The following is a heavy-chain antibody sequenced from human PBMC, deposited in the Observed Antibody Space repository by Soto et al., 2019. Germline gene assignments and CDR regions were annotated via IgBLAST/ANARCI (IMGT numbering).Heavy chain of an antibody. CDR1: GHISGHYG. CDR3: ARDGDQWDQRFCDN. V-gene: IGHV1-18*01. Sequence: QVQLVQSAPELTKPGASVKVSCRVSGHISGHYGISWVRLRAGQGLEWMGWISAHRGHTNYAHKFRGRVNMTTDPSTATVSMELTNLLSYDTAVYFCARDGDQWDQRFCDNWGQGTLVTVSS. J-gene: IGHJ4*02. D-gene: IGHD1-26*01. CDR2: ISAHRGHT.